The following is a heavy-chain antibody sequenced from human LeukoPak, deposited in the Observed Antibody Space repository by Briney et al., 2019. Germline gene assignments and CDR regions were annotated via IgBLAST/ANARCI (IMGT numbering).Heavy chain of an antibody. CDR2: ISYIGST. CDR3: ARDPTTVTKGFDI. Sequence: SETLSLTCTVSDDSFTTHSWTWIRQPPGKGLEWIGYISYIGSTNYNPSLKSRVAISVDTSKNQFSLKLSSVAAADTAVYYCARDPTTVTKGFDIWGQGTMVTVSS. V-gene: IGHV4-59*11. CDR1: DDSFTTHS. J-gene: IGHJ3*02. D-gene: IGHD4-17*01.